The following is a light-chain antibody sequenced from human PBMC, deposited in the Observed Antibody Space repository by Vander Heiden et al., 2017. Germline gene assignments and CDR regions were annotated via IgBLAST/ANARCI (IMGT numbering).Light chain of an antibody. CDR1: QSVSSSY. Sequence: EIVLTQSPGTLSSSTGERATLSCRASQSVSSSYLAWYQQKPGQAPRLLIYGASSRATGIPDRFSGSGSGTDFTLTISRLEPEDFAVYYCQQYGSSKGITFGQGTRLEIK. CDR3: QQYGSSKGIT. V-gene: IGKV3-20*01. J-gene: IGKJ5*01. CDR2: GAS.